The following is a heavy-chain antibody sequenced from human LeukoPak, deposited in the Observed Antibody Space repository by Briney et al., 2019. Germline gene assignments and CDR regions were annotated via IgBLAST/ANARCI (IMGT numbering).Heavy chain of an antibody. CDR3: ARGPWLVRRFDY. V-gene: IGHV1-18*01. CDR2: ISGYNGNT. J-gene: IGHJ4*02. Sequence: GASVKVSCKTSGYTFTTYGILWVRQAPGQGLEWMGWISGYNGNTNFAQKFQGRVTITADKSTSTAYMELSSLRSEDTAVYYCARGPWLVRRFDYWGQGTLVTVSS. D-gene: IGHD6-19*01. CDR1: GYTFTTYG.